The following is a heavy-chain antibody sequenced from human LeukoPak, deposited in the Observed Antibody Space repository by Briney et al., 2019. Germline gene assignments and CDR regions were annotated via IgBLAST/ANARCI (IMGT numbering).Heavy chain of an antibody. CDR3: ARGRSGYSSGTYYYYYYMDV. D-gene: IGHD5-18*01. V-gene: IGHV4-34*01. Sequence: PSETLSLTCAVYGGSFRGYYWSWIRQPPGKGLEWIGEINHSGSTNYNPSLKSRVTISVDTSKNQFSLKLSSVTAADTAVYYCARGRSGYSSGTYYYYYYMDVWGKGTTVTVSS. CDR2: INHSGST. CDR1: GGSFRGYY. J-gene: IGHJ6*03.